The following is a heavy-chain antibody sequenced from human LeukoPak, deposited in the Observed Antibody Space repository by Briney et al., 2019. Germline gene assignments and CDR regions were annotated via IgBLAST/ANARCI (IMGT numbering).Heavy chain of an antibody. Sequence: ASVKVSCKASGYTFTSYGISWVRQAPGQGLEWMGWISAYNGNTDYAQKLQGRVTMTTDTSTSTAYMELRSLRSDDTAVYYCARDGPAADKYYYYHYMDVWGKGTTVTVSS. CDR1: GYTFTSYG. CDR3: ARDGPAADKYYYYHYMDV. J-gene: IGHJ6*03. CDR2: ISAYNGNT. V-gene: IGHV1-18*01. D-gene: IGHD6-13*01.